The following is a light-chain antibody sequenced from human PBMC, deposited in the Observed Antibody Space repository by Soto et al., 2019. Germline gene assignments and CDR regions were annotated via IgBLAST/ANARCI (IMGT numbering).Light chain of an antibody. CDR1: QSVSSSY. CDR3: QQYGSSGT. CDR2: GAS. Sequence: EILLTQSPDTLSSSPGESATVSCRASQSVSSSYLAWYQKKPGQPPRLLIYGASSRATGVPGRFSGSGSGTDFTLTISRLEPEDFAVYYCQQYGSSGTFGQGTKVDIK. V-gene: IGKV3-20*01. J-gene: IGKJ1*01.